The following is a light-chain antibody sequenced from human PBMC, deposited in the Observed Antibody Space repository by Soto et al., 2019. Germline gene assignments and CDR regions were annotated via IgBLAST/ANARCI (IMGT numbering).Light chain of an antibody. J-gene: IGKJ1*01. CDR2: AAS. V-gene: IGKV1-9*01. Sequence: DIQLTQSPSFLSASIGDRVTITCRASQGINNFLAWYQQKPGKAPKLLIFAASTLQSGVPSRFSGSGSGTDFSLTISSLQPEDLAIYYCQQFNTYPRTFGQGTTVELK. CDR3: QQFNTYPRT. CDR1: QGINNF.